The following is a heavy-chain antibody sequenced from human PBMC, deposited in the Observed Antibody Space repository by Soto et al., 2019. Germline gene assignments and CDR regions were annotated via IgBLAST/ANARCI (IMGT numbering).Heavy chain of an antibody. CDR2: IGTSGVST. D-gene: IGHD3-16*01. CDR3: ARLERNDF. V-gene: IGHV3-23*01. J-gene: IGHJ4*02. CDR1: GFTFTTYV. Sequence: GGSLRLSCAASGFTFTTYVMSWVRQAPRKGLEWVSSIGTSGVSTHYADSVKGRFTISRDNSKNTLSLQMSSLRADDTAVYYCARLERNDFWGQGTLVTVSS.